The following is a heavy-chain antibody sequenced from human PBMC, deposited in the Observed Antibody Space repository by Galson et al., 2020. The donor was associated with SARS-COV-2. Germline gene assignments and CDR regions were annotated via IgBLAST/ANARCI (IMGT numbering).Heavy chain of an antibody. CDR2: IYSGGST. V-gene: IGHV3-66*01. CDR3: ARDVGVLFVDG. D-gene: IGHD3-10*01. Sequence: GESLKISCAASGFTVSSNYMSWVRQAPGKGLEWVSVIYSGGSTYYADSVKGRFTIPRDNSTNTLYLQMNSLRAEDTAVYYCARDVGVLFVDGWGRGSLVSVSS. CDR1: GFTVSSNY. J-gene: IGHJ4*02.